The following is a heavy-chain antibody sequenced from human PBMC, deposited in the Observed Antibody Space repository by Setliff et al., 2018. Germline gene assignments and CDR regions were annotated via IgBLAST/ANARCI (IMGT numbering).Heavy chain of an antibody. CDR1: GYSFTSYW. D-gene: IGHD4-17*01. J-gene: IGHJ6*02. CDR3: ARSDYGDYFAWDSYGMDV. V-gene: IGHV5-51*01. Sequence: GESLKLSCKGSGYSFTSYWIAWVPQMPGKGLEWMGIIYPGDSDTRYSPSFQGQVTISADRSTRTAYLQWSSLKASDTAFYYCARSDYGDYFAWDSYGMDVWGQGTTGTVS. CDR2: IYPGDSDT.